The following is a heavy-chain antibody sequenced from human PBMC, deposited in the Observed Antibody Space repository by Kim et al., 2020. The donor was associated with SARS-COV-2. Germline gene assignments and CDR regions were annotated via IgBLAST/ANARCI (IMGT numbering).Heavy chain of an antibody. V-gene: IGHV3-30*18. CDR3: AKGRITGTISSWADYFD. CDR1: GFTFSSYG. J-gene: IGHJ4*01. CDR2: ISYDGSNK. Sequence: GGSLRLSCAASGFTFSSYGMHWVRQAPGKGLEWVAVISYDGSNKYYADSVKGRFTISRDNSKNTLYLQMNSLRAEDTAVYYCAKGRITGTISSWADYFD. D-gene: IGHD1-7*01.